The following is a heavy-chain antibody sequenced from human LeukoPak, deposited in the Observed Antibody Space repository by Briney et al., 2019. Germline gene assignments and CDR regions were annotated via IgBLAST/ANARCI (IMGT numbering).Heavy chain of an antibody. D-gene: IGHD3-9*01. CDR2: ISGSGGST. J-gene: IGHJ4*02. CDR3: ASNYDILTGYQIRGGYYFDY. CDR1: GFTFSSYA. Sequence: PGGSLRLSCAASGFTFSSYAMSWVRQAPGKGLEWVSAISGSGGSTYYADSVKGRFTISRDNSKNTLYLQMNSLRAEDTAVYYCASNYDILTGYQIRGGYYFDYWGQGTLVTVSS. V-gene: IGHV3-23*01.